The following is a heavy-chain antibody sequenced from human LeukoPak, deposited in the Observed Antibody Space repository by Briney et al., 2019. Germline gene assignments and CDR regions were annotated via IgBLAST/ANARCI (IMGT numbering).Heavy chain of an antibody. V-gene: IGHV4-38-2*02. Sequence: SETLSLTCTVSGYSISSGYYWGWIRQPPGKGREWIGSIYHSGSTYYNPSLKSRVTISVDTSKNQFSLKLSSVTAADTAVYYCAREVDCSSTSCYTNWFDPWGQGTLVTVSS. D-gene: IGHD2-2*02. CDR1: GYSISSGYY. CDR3: AREVDCSSTSCYTNWFDP. J-gene: IGHJ5*02. CDR2: IYHSGST.